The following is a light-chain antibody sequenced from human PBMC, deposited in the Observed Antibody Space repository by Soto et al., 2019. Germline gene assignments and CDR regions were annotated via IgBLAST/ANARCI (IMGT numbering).Light chain of an antibody. Sequence: EIVMTQSPATLSVSPGERAILSCRASQSVTSNLAWYQQKPGQAPRLLIYTTSTRATGIPARFSGSGSQTEFTLTICSLQSEDFAVYYCQQYHKWPLTFGQGTRVDIK. CDR2: TTS. J-gene: IGKJ1*01. CDR1: QSVTSN. V-gene: IGKV3-15*01. CDR3: QQYHKWPLT.